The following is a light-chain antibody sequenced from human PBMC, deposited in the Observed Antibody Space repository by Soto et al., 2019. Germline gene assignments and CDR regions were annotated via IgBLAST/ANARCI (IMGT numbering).Light chain of an antibody. CDR1: SSDVGGYNY. Sequence: QSALTQPASVSGSPGQSITISCTGTSSDVGGYNYVSWYQQHPGKAPKLMIYEVSNRPSGVSNRFSGYKSGNTASLTISGLQAEDEADYYCSSYTSSSTWVVGGGTQLTV. CDR3: SSYTSSSTWV. J-gene: IGLJ3*02. V-gene: IGLV2-14*01. CDR2: EVS.